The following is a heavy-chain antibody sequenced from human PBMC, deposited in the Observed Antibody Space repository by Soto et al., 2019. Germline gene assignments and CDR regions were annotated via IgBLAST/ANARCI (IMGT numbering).Heavy chain of an antibody. CDR2: IYYSGST. Sequence: SETLSLTCTVSGGSISSSSDYWGWIRQHPGKGLEWIGYIYYSGSTYHNPSLKSRVTMSVDTSKNQFSLKLSSMTAADTAVYYCARDHSNGWYNWFDPWGQGTLVTVSS. D-gene: IGHD6-19*01. CDR3: ARDHSNGWYNWFDP. V-gene: IGHV4-31*03. J-gene: IGHJ5*02. CDR1: GGSISSSSDY.